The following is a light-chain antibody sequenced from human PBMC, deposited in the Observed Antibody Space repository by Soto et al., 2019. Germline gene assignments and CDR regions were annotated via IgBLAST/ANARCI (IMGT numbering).Light chain of an antibody. J-gene: IGLJ2*01. Sequence: QSALTQPPSVSGSPGQSGTISCNGTSSDVGSYNRVSWYQQPPGTAPKLMIYEVSNRPSGVPDRFSGSKSGNTASLTISGLQADGEADYFCSSYTSGSTVVFGGGTKLTVL. V-gene: IGLV2-18*02. CDR3: SSYTSGSTVV. CDR1: SSDVGSYNR. CDR2: EVS.